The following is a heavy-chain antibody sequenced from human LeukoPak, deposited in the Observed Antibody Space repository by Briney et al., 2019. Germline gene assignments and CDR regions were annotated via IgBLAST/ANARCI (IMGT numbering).Heavy chain of an antibody. Sequence: SETLSPTCAFSGASISTGGYYWTWIRQPPGEGLEWIGYIYYTGSIDYNPSLKSRLTISLDTSKSQFSLKLNSVTAADTAVYYCAREHSYYFGSETSTLDVWGQGTAVTVSS. CDR2: IYYTGSI. CDR1: GASISTGGYY. CDR3: AREHSYYFGSETSTLDV. D-gene: IGHD3-10*01. J-gene: IGHJ6*02. V-gene: IGHV4-31*11.